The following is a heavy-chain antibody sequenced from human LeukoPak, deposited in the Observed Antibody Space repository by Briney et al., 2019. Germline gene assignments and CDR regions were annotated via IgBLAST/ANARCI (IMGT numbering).Heavy chain of an antibody. CDR1: GGSFSGYY. CDR2: INHSGST. V-gene: IGHV4-34*01. Sequence: PSETLSLTCAVYGGSFSGYYWSWIRQPPGKGLEWIGEINHSGSTNYNPSLKSRVTISVDTSKNQFSLKLSSVTAADTAVYYCASTIFGVVIITRDGAFDIWGQGTMVTVSS. J-gene: IGHJ3*02. CDR3: ASTIFGVVIITRDGAFDI. D-gene: IGHD3-3*01.